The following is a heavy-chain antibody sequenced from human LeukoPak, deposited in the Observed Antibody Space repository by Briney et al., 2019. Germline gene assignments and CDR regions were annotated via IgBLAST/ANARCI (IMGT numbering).Heavy chain of an antibody. Sequence: SVKVSCKASGGTFSSYAISWVRQAPGQGPEWMGRIIPIFGIANYAQKFQGRVTITADKSTSTAYMELSSLRSEDTAVYYCARVVYSTGMDVWGQGTTVTVSS. CDR3: ARVVYSTGMDV. V-gene: IGHV1-69*04. D-gene: IGHD6-13*01. CDR1: GGTFSSYA. CDR2: IIPIFGIA. J-gene: IGHJ6*02.